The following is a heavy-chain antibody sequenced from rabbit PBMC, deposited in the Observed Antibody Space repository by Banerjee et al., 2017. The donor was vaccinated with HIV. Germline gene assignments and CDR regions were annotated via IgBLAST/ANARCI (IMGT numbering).Heavy chain of an antibody. J-gene: IGHJ2*01. CDR1: GVSFSDNSY. V-gene: IGHV1S40*01. CDR2: IDTNDGDT. CDR3: ARNYVNAFDP. D-gene: IGHD1-1*01. Sequence: QSLEESGGDLVKPGASLTLTCIASGVSFSDNSYMCWVRQAPGKGLEWIACIDTNDGDTDYANWPKGRFTISKTSSTTVTLQMTILTAADTATYFCARNYVNAFDPWGPGTLVTVS.